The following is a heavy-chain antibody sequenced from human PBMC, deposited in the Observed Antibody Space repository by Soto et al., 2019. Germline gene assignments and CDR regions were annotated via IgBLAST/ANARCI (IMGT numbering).Heavy chain of an antibody. CDR2: TSGGGDGT. V-gene: IGHV3-23*01. Sequence: GGSLRLSCAASGFTFSSFALSWVRQAPGKGLEWVSATSGGGDGTDYADSVKGRFTISRDNSKNQFSLKLSSVTAADTAVYFCARGDDFAGNDYFDYWGQGTLVTVSS. CDR3: ARGDDFAGNDYFDY. D-gene: IGHD2-21*02. J-gene: IGHJ4*02. CDR1: GFTFSSFA.